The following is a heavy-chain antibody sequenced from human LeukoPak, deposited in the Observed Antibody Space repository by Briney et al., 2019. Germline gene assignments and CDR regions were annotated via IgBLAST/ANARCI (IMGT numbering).Heavy chain of an antibody. CDR2: INPNSGGT. Sequence: GASVKVSCKASGYTFTGYYMHWVRQAPGQGLEWMGWINPNSGGTNYAQKFQGRVTMTRDTSISTAYMELSRLRSDDTAVYYCARDRSPDRERYYFDYWGQGTLVTVSS. CDR3: ARDRSPDRERYYFDY. CDR1: GYTFTGYY. D-gene: IGHD3-10*01. J-gene: IGHJ4*02. V-gene: IGHV1-2*02.